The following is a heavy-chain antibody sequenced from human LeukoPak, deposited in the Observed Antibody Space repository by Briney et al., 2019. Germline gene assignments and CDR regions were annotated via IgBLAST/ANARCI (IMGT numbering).Heavy chain of an antibody. D-gene: IGHD2-2*01. CDR1: GGSISSSCNY. CDR3: ARQECSSTSCYGIDY. J-gene: IGHJ4*02. CDR2: IDDSGST. Sequence: PSESLSLTCTVSGGSISSSCNYWGWLPQPPGKGLEWIRSIDDSGSTYYNSSLERRVTISVDTSKNQFSLKLSSVTAADTAVYYCARQECSSTSCYGIDYWGKGTLVTVSS. V-gene: IGHV4-39*01.